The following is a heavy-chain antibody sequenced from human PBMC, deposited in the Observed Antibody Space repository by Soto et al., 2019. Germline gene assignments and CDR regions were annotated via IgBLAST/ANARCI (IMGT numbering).Heavy chain of an antibody. CDR3: ARARPEGPISTSDY. CDR2: INYSGAN. V-gene: IGHV4-61*01. D-gene: IGHD2-2*01. CDR1: GGSVSSGCYS. Sequence: TSETLSLTCSVSGGSVSSGCYSWNWIRQPAGKGLEWIGYINYSGANHYNPSLKSRVTISVDTSKNEFYLNVGSVTAADTALYYCARARPEGPISTSDYWGQGTLVTVSS. J-gene: IGHJ4*02.